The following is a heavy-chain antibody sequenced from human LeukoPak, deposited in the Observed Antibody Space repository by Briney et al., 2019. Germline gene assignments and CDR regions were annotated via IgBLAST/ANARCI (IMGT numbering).Heavy chain of an antibody. CDR2: VNGNGGST. J-gene: IGHJ6*02. Sequence: GGSLRLSCAASGFTFSTYAMSGVRQAPGKGLEWVSGVNGNGGSTSYADSVKGRFTISRDNSKNTLYLQMNSLRAEDTAVYYCARDQGLDPHYYYYGMDVWGQGTTVTVSS. CDR3: ARDQGLDPHYYYYGMDV. D-gene: IGHD1-1*01. V-gene: IGHV3-23*01. CDR1: GFTFSTYA.